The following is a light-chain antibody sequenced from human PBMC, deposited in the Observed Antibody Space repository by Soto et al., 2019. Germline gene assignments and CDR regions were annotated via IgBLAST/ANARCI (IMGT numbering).Light chain of an antibody. CDR3: QQHNSYAVA. V-gene: IGKV1-5*01. Sequence: DIQMTQSPSTLSASVGDRVTITCRASQSISSLLAWHQQKPGKAPKVLIYDASNLESGVPSRFSGSGSGTEFTLTINSLQPDDFATYYCQQHNSYAVAFGQGTKVEVK. CDR1: QSISSL. J-gene: IGKJ1*01. CDR2: DAS.